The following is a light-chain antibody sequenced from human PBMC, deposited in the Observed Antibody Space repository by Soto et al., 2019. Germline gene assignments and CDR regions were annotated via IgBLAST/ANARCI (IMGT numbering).Light chain of an antibody. CDR3: QQYGASPWT. CDR2: DTS. CDR1: QSVSSSH. V-gene: IGKV3-20*01. J-gene: IGKJ1*01. Sequence: EVELKQSPGTLSLSPGERATLSCRASQSVSSSHSAWYQQKRGQAPRLLIYDTSTRATGIPDRFSGSGSGTDFTLTISRLEPEDFAVYHCQQYGASPWTFGQGTKVEVK.